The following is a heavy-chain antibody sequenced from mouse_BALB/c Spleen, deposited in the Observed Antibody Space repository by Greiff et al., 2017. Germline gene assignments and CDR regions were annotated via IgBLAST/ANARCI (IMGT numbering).Heavy chain of an antibody. CDR2: IWSGGST. Sequence: QVQLKESGPGLVQPSQSLSITCTVSGFSLTSYGVHWVRQSPGKGLEWLGVIWSGGSTDYNAAFISRLSISKDNSKSQVFFKMNSLQANDTAIYYCARTYYGNYDAMDYWGQGTSVTVSS. CDR3: ARTYYGNYDAMDY. V-gene: IGHV2-2*02. D-gene: IGHD2-10*01. J-gene: IGHJ4*01. CDR1: GFSLTSYG.